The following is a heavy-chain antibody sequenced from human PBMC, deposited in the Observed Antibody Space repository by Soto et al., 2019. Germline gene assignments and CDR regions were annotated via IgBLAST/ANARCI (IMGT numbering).Heavy chain of an antibody. CDR2: ISSSSSYI. CDR1: GFTFRSYS. V-gene: IGHV3-21*01. Sequence: PGGSLRLSWAASGFTFRSYSMNWVRQAPGKGLEWVSSISSSSSYIYYADPVKGRFTISRDNAKNSLYLQMNSLRAEDTAVYYCARMAPSRHLFDYWGQGTLVTVSS. D-gene: IGHD6-6*01. J-gene: IGHJ4*02. CDR3: ARMAPSRHLFDY.